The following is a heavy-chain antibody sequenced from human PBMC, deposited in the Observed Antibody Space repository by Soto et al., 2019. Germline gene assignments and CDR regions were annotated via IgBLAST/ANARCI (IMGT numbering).Heavy chain of an antibody. CDR2: IYYSGTT. V-gene: IGHV4-59*08. Sequence: TCTVSGGSISSYYWSWIRQPPGKGLEWIGYIYYSGTTNYNPSLKSRVTISVDTSKNQFSLKLSSVTAGDTAVYYCASWWAIKGYFTYWGQGSLVTVSS. CDR3: ASWWAIKGYFTY. CDR1: GGSISSYY. D-gene: IGHD2-15*01. J-gene: IGHJ4*02.